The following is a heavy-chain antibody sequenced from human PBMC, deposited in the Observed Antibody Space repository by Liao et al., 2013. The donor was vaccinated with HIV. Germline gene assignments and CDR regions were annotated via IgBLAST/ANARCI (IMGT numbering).Heavy chain of an antibody. CDR3: ARMRIAARPFDY. CDR1: GGSFSGYY. CDR2: INHSGST. D-gene: IGHD6-6*01. Sequence: QVQLQQWGAGLLKPSETLSLTCAVYGGSFSGYYWSWIRQPPGKGLEWIGEINHSGSTYYNPSLKSRVTISVDTSKNQFSLKLSSVTAADTAVYYCARMRIAARPFDYWGQGTLVTVSS. V-gene: IGHV4-34*01. J-gene: IGHJ4*02.